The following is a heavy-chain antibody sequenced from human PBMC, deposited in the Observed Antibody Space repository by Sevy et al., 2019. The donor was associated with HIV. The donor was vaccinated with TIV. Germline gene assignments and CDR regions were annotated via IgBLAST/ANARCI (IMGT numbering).Heavy chain of an antibody. CDR3: AKRGGHYDLGMDV. V-gene: IGHV3-48*03. CDR2: ISSSGITI. J-gene: IGHJ6*02. Sequence: GGSLRLSCAASGFTFSSFEMTWVRQAPGKGLEWFSYISSSGITIYYTNSVKGRFTISRDNAKNSLYLQMNSLRAEDTAVYYCAKRGGHYDLGMDVWGQGTTVTVSS. D-gene: IGHD3-3*01. CDR1: GFTFSSFE.